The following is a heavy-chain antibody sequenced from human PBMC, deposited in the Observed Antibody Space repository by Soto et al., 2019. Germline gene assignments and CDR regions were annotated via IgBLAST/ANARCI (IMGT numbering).Heavy chain of an antibody. D-gene: IGHD2-21*02. Sequence: SETLSLTCTVSGGSISSSSYYWGWIRQPPGKGLEWIGSIYYSGSTYYNPSLKSRVTISVDTSKNQFSLKLSSVTAADTAVYYCASNNIYCHPYRNRPKSGDCYSFDYWGQGTLVTVSS. CDR2: IYYSGST. CDR1: GGSISSSSYY. V-gene: IGHV4-39*01. CDR3: ASNNIYCHPYRNRPKSGDCYSFDY. J-gene: IGHJ4*02.